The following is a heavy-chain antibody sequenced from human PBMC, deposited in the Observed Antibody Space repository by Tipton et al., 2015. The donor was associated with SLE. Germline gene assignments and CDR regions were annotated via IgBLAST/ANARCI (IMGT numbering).Heavy chain of an antibody. J-gene: IGHJ4*02. V-gene: IGHV1-46*01. D-gene: IGHD3-10*01. CDR2: INPRGGT. CDR1: GYTFTTFY. Sequence: QVQLVQSGAEVKEPGASVKVSCKASGYTFTTFYMHWVRQAPGQGLEWMGIINPRGGTWFAQKFQCRVTMTKDTSTSTVYMELNSLRSDDTAVYFCARGREGAFQDYWGQGTLVTVSS. CDR3: ARGREGAFQDY.